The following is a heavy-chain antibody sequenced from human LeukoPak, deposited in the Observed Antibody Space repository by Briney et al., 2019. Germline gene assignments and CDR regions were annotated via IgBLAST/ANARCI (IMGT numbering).Heavy chain of an antibody. CDR3: ARGWYYYGSGSYLFLFDP. CDR1: GGTFSSYA. Sequence: AASVKVSCKASGGTFSSYAISWVRQAPGQGLEWMGWISAYNGNTNYAQKLQGRVTMTTDTSTSTAYMELSSLRSEDTAVYYCARGWYYYGSGSYLFLFDPWGQGTLVTVSS. V-gene: IGHV1-18*01. CDR2: ISAYNGNT. J-gene: IGHJ5*02. D-gene: IGHD3-10*01.